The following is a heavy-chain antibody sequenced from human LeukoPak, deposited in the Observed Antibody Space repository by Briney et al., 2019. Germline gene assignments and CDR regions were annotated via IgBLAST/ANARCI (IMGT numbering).Heavy chain of an antibody. Sequence: SETLSLTRAVYGGSFSGYYWSWIRQPPGKGLEWIGEINHSGSTNYNPSLKSRVTISVDTSMNQFSLKLSSVTAADTAVYYCARGGKVATYLYWGQGTLVTVSS. CDR2: INHSGST. J-gene: IGHJ4*02. V-gene: IGHV4-34*01. D-gene: IGHD5-12*01. CDR3: ARGGKVATYLY. CDR1: GGSFSGYY.